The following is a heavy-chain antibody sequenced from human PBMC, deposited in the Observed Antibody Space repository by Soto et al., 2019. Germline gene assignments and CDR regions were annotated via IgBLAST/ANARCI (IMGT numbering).Heavy chain of an antibody. D-gene: IGHD6-6*01. CDR2: ITEGGTT. J-gene: IGHJ6*02. V-gene: IGHV4-34*09. Sequence: LSITCAVHGDSFSGYFWTWIRQPSGKGLEWIAEITEGGTTNYSPSLKSRVSIAVDSSKRQFSLKLSSVTAADTAVYYCAREIAGSSSYIYYYYGMDVWGQGTTVTVSS. CDR1: GDSFSGYF. CDR3: AREIAGSSSYIYYYYGMDV.